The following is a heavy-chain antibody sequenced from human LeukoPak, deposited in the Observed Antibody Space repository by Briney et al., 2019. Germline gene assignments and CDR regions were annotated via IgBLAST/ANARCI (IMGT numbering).Heavy chain of an antibody. Sequence: PGGSLRLSCATSGFNFTRYAMSWVRQAPGKGLEWVSSMDISDTTYYTDSVKGRFIISRDNPKNTLYLQMNSLRAEDTAVYYCARDSVHGYYDSSGYSTLFDYWGQGTLVTVSS. J-gene: IGHJ4*02. D-gene: IGHD3-22*01. V-gene: IGHV3-23*01. CDR2: MDISDTT. CDR3: ARDSVHGYYDSSGYSTLFDY. CDR1: GFNFTRYA.